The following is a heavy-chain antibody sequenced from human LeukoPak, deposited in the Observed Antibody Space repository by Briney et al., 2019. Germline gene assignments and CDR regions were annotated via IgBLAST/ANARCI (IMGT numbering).Heavy chain of an antibody. D-gene: IGHD2-2*01. V-gene: IGHV4-59*11. Sequence: SETLSLTCTVSGGSISSHYGSWIRQPPGKGLEWIGYIYYSGSTNYNPSLKSRVTISVDTSKNQFSLKLSSVTAADTAVYYCARIIVVVPAAISWFDPWGQGTLVTVSS. CDR1: GGSISSHY. CDR3: ARIIVVVPAAISWFDP. J-gene: IGHJ5*02. CDR2: IYYSGST.